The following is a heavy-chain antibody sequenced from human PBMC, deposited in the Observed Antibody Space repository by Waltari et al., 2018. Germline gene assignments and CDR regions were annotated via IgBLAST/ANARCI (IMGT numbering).Heavy chain of an antibody. CDR3: ARGVRGDIWLQFLGSGLVSYYFDY. V-gene: IGHV1-8*01. CDR2: MNPNSGKP. Sequence: QVQLVQSGAEVKKPGASVKVSCKASGYTFTSYDINWVRQATGQGLEWMGWMNPNSGKPGYAQKFQGRVTMTRNTSISTAYMDLSSLRSGDTAVYYCARGVRGDIWLQFLGSGLVSYYFDYWGQGTLVTVSS. CDR1: GYTFTSYD. J-gene: IGHJ4*02. D-gene: IGHD5-12*01.